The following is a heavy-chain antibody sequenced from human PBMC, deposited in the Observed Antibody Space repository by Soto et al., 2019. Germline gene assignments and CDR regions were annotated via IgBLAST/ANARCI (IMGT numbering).Heavy chain of an antibody. Sequence: QVQLVQSGTEVKQPGASVHVSCKDFGYTFTSYGFSWVRQVPGQGLEWLGWISAFNGDTQYAQTMKGRLTVTTDTSTTTVHMELRSLTPADTAVYYCAREAGWQRMVPYDWGQGTLVIVS. D-gene: IGHD6-25*01. V-gene: IGHV1-18*04. J-gene: IGHJ4*02. CDR3: AREAGWQRMVPYD. CDR2: ISAFNGDT. CDR1: GYTFTSYG.